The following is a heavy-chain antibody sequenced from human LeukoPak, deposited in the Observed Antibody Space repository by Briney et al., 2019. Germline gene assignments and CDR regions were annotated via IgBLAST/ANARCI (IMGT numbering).Heavy chain of an antibody. D-gene: IGHD1-1*01. Sequence: PSETLSLTRTVSGGSVSRGGYYWSWIRQHPGKGLEWIGCIYYIGGTYYNPSLKSRVTISVDTSTNQFSLKLSSVTAADTAVYYCARTTLTFCFDYWGQGTLVTVSS. CDR3: ARTTLTFCFDY. CDR1: GGSVSRGGYY. V-gene: IGHV4-31*03. CDR2: IYYIGGT. J-gene: IGHJ4*02.